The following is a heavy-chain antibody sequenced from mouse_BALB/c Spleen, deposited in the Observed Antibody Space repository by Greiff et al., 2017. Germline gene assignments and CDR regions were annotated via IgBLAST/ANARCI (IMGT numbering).Heavy chain of an antibody. V-gene: IGHV1-63*01. D-gene: IGHD1-1*01. CDR3: ARDGVVGYFDV. Sequence: QVQLQQSGAELVRPGTSVKISCKASGYTFTNYWLGWVKQRPGHGLEWIGDIYPGGGYTNYNGKFKGKATLTADKSSSTAYMQLSSLTSEDSAVYFCARDGVVGYFDVWGAGTTVTVSS. J-gene: IGHJ1*01. CDR1: GYTFTNYW. CDR2: IYPGGGYT.